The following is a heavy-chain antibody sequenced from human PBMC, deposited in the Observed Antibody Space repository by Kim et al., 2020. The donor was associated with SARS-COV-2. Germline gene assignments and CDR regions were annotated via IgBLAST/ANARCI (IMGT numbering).Heavy chain of an antibody. CDR2: IGTAGDT. CDR3: ARTHPLWFGERYYYYGMDV. J-gene: IGHJ6*02. V-gene: IGHV3-13*01. D-gene: IGHD3-10*01. CDR1: GFTFGSYD. Sequence: GGSLRLSCAASGFTFGSYDMHWVRQATGKGLEWVSAIGTAGDTYYPGSVKGRFTISRENAKNSLYLQMNSLRAGDTAVYYCARTHPLWFGERYYYYGMDVWGQGTTVTVSS.